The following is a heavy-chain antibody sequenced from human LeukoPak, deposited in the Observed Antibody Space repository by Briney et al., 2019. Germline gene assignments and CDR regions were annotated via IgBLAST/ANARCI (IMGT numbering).Heavy chain of an antibody. D-gene: IGHD4-17*01. J-gene: IGHJ4*02. V-gene: IGHV3-30*18. CDR3: VKVYPTVTTSSVLGS. CDR2: VSYDGNLQ. CDR1: GFIFSNYA. Sequence: GGSLRLSCAASGFIFSNYAIHWVRQAPGKGLEWVAAVSYDGNLQHYADAVKGRFTVSRDNSKNTVFLQINSLRTDDSAVYWCVKVYPTVTTSSVLGSWGQGTLVTVSS.